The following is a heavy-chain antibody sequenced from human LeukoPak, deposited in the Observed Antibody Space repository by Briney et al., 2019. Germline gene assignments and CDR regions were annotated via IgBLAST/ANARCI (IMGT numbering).Heavy chain of an antibody. CDR2: IYYSRST. CDR3: ARGPVRWTPDY. D-gene: IGHD2-15*01. J-gene: IGHJ4*02. Sequence: SETLSLTCTVSGGSISSYYWNWIRQPPGKGLEWVGYIYYSRSTNYNPSLESRVTISVDTSKNQFSLQRSSVTAADTAVYYCARGPVRWTPDYWGQGTLVTVSS. V-gene: IGHV4-59*08. CDR1: GGSISSYY.